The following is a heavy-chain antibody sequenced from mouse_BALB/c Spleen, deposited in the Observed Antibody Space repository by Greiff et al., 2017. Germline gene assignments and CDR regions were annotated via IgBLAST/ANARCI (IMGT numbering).Heavy chain of an antibody. CDR2: IRNKANGYTT. D-gene: IGHD2-4*01. CDR1: GFTFTDYY. V-gene: IGHV7-3*02. CDR3: ARDEGLRGTYYAMDY. Sequence: EVQLVESGGGLVQPGGSLRLSCATSGFTFTDYYMSWVRQPPGKALEWLGFIRNKANGYTTEYSASVKGLFTISRDNSKSILYLQMNTLRAEDSATYYCARDEGLRGTYYAMDYWGQGTSVTVSS. J-gene: IGHJ4*01.